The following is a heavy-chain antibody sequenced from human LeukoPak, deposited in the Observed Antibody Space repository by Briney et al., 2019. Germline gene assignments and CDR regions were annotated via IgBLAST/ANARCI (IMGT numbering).Heavy chain of an antibody. V-gene: IGHV3-48*01. CDR1: GFTFSSYS. CDR2: ISSSSSTI. J-gene: IGHJ4*02. CDR3: ASDIEYYDSSPY. Sequence: VGSLRLSCAASGFTFSSYSMNWVRQTPGKGLEWVSYISSSSSTIYYADSVKGRFTISRDNAKNSLYLQMNSLRAEDTAVYYCASDIEYYDSSPYWGQGTLVTVSS. D-gene: IGHD3-22*01.